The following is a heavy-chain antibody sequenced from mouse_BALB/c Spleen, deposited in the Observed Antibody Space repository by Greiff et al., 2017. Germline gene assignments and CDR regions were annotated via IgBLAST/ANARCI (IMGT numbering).Heavy chain of an antibody. CDR2: ISSGSSTI. J-gene: IGHJ4*01. CDR1: GFTFSSFG. D-gene: IGHD3-3*01. V-gene: IGHV5-17*02. CDR3: AREGLAMDY. Sequence: DVMLVESGGGLVQPGGSRKLSCAASGFTFSSFGMHWVRQAPEKGLEWVAYISSGSSTIYYADTVKGRFTISRDNPKNTLFLQMTSLRSEDTAMYYCAREGLAMDYWGQGTSVTVSS.